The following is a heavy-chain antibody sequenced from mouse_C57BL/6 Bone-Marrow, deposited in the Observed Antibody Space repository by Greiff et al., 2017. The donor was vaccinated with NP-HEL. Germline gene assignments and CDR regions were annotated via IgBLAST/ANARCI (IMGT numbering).Heavy chain of an antibody. Sequence: DVMLVESGGGLVQPGGSLKLSCAASGFTFSDYYMYWVRQTPEKRLEWVAYISNGGGSTYYPDTVKGRFTISRDNAKNTLYLQMSRLKSEDTAMYYCARGSNDWYFDVWGTGTTVTVSS. CDR1: GFTFSDYY. CDR3: ARGSNDWYFDV. D-gene: IGHD2-5*01. J-gene: IGHJ1*03. CDR2: ISNGGGST. V-gene: IGHV5-12*01.